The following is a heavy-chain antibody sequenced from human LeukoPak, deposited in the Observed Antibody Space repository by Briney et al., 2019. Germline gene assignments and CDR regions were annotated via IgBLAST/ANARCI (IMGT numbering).Heavy chain of an antibody. V-gene: IGHV3-30*18. Sequence: GGSLRLSCAASGLTFSSYGMHWVRQAPGKGLKWVAVISYGGSNKYYADSVKGRFTISRDNSKNTLYLQMNSLRAEDTAVYYCAKDGGSCLDYWGQGTLVTVSS. D-gene: IGHD2-15*01. CDR3: AKDGGSCLDY. J-gene: IGHJ4*02. CDR1: GLTFSSYG. CDR2: ISYGGSNK.